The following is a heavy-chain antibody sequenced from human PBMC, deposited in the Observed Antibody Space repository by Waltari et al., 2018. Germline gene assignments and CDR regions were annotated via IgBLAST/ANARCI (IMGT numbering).Heavy chain of an antibody. CDR1: GFTFSNSG. V-gene: IGHV3-7*01. Sequence: EVQLGASGGALVQPGGSLRLSCAASGFTFSNSGLSCVRQAPGKGLEWVANIKGNGGEEYYVDSVKGRFTISRDNAKNSLYLQMNSLRAEDTALYYCAREDGGDAFDIWGQGTMVTVSS. CDR3: AREDGGDAFDI. CDR2: IKGNGGEE. J-gene: IGHJ3*02.